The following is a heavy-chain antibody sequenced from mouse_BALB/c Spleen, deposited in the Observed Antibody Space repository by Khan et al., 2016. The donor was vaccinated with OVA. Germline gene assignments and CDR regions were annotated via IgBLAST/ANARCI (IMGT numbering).Heavy chain of an antibody. J-gene: IGHJ3*01. CDR1: GYTFTSYD. V-gene: IGHV1-85*01. CDR3: ARGGYGVFAY. D-gene: IGHD2-14*01. CDR2: IFPGDGST. Sequence: QVQLKQSGAELVKPGASVKLSCKASGYTFTSYDINWVRQRPEKGLEWIGWIFPGDGSTKYNEKFKGQATLTTDNSSSTAYMHLTRLKSDDSAVHFCARGGYGVFAYWGQGTLVTVSA.